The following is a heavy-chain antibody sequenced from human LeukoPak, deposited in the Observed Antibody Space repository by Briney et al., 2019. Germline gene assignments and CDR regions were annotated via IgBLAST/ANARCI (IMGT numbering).Heavy chain of an antibody. CDR1: GYTFTSYG. CDR3: ARAMMEWDLLNHFDY. CDR2: ISAYNGNT. Sequence: ASVKVSCKASGYTFTSYGISWVRQAPGQGLEWMGWISAYNGNTNYAQKLQGRVTMTTDTSTSTAYMELRSLRSDDTAVYYCARAMMEWDLLNHFDYWGQGTLVTVSS. V-gene: IGHV1-18*01. D-gene: IGHD1-26*01. J-gene: IGHJ4*02.